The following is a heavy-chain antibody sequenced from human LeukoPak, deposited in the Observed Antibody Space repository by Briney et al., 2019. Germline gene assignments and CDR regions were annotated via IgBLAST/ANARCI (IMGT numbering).Heavy chain of an antibody. Sequence: GGSLRLSCAASGFTFSKYWMLWVRQAPGKGLESVSRINTDGTVTTYAGSVEGRFTVSRDNADNTMFLQMNSVRDEDTAVYYCATKQWLAPPPDSWGQGTPVTVSS. J-gene: IGHJ4*02. CDR1: GFTFSKYW. CDR2: INTDGTVT. CDR3: ATKQWLAPPPDS. V-gene: IGHV3-74*01. D-gene: IGHD6-19*01.